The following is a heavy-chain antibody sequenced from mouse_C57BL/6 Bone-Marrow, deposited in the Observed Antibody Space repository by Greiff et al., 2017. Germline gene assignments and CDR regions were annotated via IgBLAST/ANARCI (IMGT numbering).Heavy chain of an antibody. CDR1: GFTFSDYY. J-gene: IGHJ4*01. CDR3: ARQGGHAMDY. D-gene: IGHD1-1*02. V-gene: IGHV5-12*01. Sequence: DVHLVESGGGLVQPGGSLKLSCAASGFTFSDYYMYWVRQTPEKRLEWVAYISNGGGSTYYPDTVKGRFTISRDNAKNTLYLQMSRLKSEDTAMYYCARQGGHAMDYWGQGTSVTVSS. CDR2: ISNGGGST.